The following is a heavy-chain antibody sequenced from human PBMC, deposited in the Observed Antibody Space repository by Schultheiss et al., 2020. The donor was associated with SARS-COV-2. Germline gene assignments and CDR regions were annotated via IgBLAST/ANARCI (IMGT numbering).Heavy chain of an antibody. CDR2: ISSSSSYI. V-gene: IGHV3-21*01. J-gene: IGHJ3*02. D-gene: IGHD6-19*01. CDR1: GFTFDDYA. CDR3: ARDLGAVAASDAFDI. Sequence: GGSLRLSCAASGFTFDDYAMHWVRQAPGKGLEWVSSISSSSSYIYYADSVKGRFTISRDNAKNSLYLQMNSLRAEDTAVYYCARDLGAVAASDAFDIWGQGTMVTVSS.